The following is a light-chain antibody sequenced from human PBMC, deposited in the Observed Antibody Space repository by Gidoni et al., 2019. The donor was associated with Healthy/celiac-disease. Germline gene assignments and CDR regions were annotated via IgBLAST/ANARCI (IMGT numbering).Light chain of an antibody. V-gene: IGKV1-39*01. J-gene: IGKJ3*01. CDR2: AAS. CDR1: QSISSY. CDR3: QQSDSTPRT. Sequence: DIHMTQSPSSLSASVGDRVTITCRASQSISSYLNWYQQKPGKAPKLLIYAASSLQSGVPSRFSGSGSGTDFTLTISSLQPEDFATYYCQQSDSTPRTFXPXTKVDIK.